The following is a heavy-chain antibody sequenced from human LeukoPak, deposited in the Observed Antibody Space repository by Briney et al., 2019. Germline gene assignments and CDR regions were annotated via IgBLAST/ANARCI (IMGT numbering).Heavy chain of an antibody. D-gene: IGHD2-2*02. Sequence: SVKVSCKASGGTFSSYAISWVRQAPGQGLEWMGGIIPIIGTANYAKKLPRRVTITTDESTSTAYMELSSLRSEDTAVYYCARHGGDIVVVPAAIHAHDAFDIWGQGTMVTVSS. CDR1: GGTFSSYA. CDR2: IIPIIGTA. J-gene: IGHJ3*02. V-gene: IGHV1-69*05. CDR3: ARHGGDIVVVPAAIHAHDAFDI.